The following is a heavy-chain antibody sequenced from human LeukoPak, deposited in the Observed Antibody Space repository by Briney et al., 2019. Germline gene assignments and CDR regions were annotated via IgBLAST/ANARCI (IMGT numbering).Heavy chain of an antibody. J-gene: IGHJ3*02. CDR2: IYYSGST. CDR3: ARDLLAGGIYYGDYVNAFDI. D-gene: IGHD4-17*01. CDR1: GGSISSYY. V-gene: IGHV4-59*01. Sequence: SETLSLTCTVSGGSISSYYWSWIRQPPGKGLEWIGYIYYSGSTNYNPPLQSRVTISVDTSKNQFSLKLSSVTAADTAVYYCARDLLAGGIYYGDYVNAFDIWGQGTMVTVSS.